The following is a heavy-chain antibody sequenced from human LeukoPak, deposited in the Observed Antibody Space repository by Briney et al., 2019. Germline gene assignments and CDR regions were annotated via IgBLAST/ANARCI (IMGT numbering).Heavy chain of an antibody. Sequence: EESLKISCQGSGYSFTDYWIGWVRQMPGKGLEWMGIIYPGDSDTRYSPSFQGQVTISVDKSITTAYLQWSSLKASDTAMYYCARRRDIVSTATGTSGPTDYWGQGTLVTVSS. CDR2: IYPGDSDT. J-gene: IGHJ4*02. D-gene: IGHD5/OR15-5a*01. CDR1: GYSFTDYW. CDR3: ARRRDIVSTATGTSGPTDY. V-gene: IGHV5-51*01.